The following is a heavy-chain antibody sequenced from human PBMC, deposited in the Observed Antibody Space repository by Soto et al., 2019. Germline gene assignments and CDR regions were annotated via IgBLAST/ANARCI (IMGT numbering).Heavy chain of an antibody. V-gene: IGHV3-21*01. D-gene: IGHD2-8*01. CDR3: ARDLPTVLKGIYYGLDV. CDR2: ISARGSNI. J-gene: IGHJ6*02. Sequence: GGSLRLSCAASGFTFSDYTMNWVRQAPGKGLEWVSCISARGSNIYYAESMKGRFTISRDNAKNSLYLQMNSPTVDDTAVYFCARDLPTVLKGIYYGLDVWGQGTTVTSP. CDR1: GFTFSDYT.